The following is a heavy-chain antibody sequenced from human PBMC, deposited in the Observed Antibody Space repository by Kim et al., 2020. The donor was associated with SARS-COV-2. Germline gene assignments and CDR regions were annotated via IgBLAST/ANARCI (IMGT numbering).Heavy chain of an antibody. Sequence: GGSLRLSCAASGFTFSDYFMSWVRQAPGQGLDWVSYISTSGTTTNYADSVKGRFTISRDNAKNALYLEMNSLRADDTAVYYCVTDIQNVGDSRYFDYWG. CDR3: VTDIQNVGDSRYFDY. CDR1: GFTFSDYF. D-gene: IGHD1-26*01. V-gene: IGHV3-11*01. CDR2: ISTSGTTT. J-gene: IGHJ4*01.